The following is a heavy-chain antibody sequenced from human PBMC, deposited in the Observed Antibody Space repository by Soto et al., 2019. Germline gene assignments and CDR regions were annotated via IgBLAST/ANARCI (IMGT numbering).Heavy chain of an antibody. Sequence: SETLSLTCGVYRGSFSGFYWSWVRQTPGGGLEWIGEINHSGTTNYNPPFQNRVTISVDKSTNNFSLKMTSVTAADAAVYYCARGRGYVYGSNFYGLDVWGQGTTVTVSS. CDR2: INHSGTT. CDR3: ARGRGYVYGSNFYGLDV. D-gene: IGHD6-25*01. CDR1: RGSFSGFY. J-gene: IGHJ6*02. V-gene: IGHV4-34*01.